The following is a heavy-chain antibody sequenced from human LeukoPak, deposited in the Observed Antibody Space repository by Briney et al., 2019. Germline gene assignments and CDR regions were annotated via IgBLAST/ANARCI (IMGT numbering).Heavy chain of an antibody. CDR3: AREDSRGYSGYDSRYNWFDP. J-gene: IGHJ5*02. V-gene: IGHV1-69*04. Sequence: SVKVSCKASGCTFSSYAISWVRQAPGQGLEWMGRIIPILGIANYAQKFQGRVTITADKSTSTAYMELSSLRSEDTAVYYCAREDSRGYSGYDSRYNWFDPWGQGTLVTVSS. CDR1: GCTFSSYA. D-gene: IGHD5-12*01. CDR2: IIPILGIA.